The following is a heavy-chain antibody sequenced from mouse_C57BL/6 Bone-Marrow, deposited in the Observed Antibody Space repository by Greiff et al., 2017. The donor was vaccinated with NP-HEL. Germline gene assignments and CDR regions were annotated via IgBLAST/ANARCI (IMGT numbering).Heavy chain of an antibody. Sequence: QVQLQQSGPELVKPGASVKLSCKASGYTFTSYDINWVKQRPGQGLEWIGWIYPRDGSTKYHEKFKGKATLTVDTSSSAAYMELHSLTSEDSAVCFCAIGVPAWFACWGKGTLVTVSA. J-gene: IGHJ3*01. CDR1: GYTFTSYD. V-gene: IGHV1-85*01. CDR2: IYPRDGST. D-gene: IGHD2-14*01. CDR3: AIGVPAWFAC.